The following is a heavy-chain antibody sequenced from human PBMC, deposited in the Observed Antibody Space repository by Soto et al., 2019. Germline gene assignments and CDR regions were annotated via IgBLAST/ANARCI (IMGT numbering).Heavy chain of an antibody. CDR1: GYRFASYW. V-gene: IGHV5-51*01. CDR2: IYPGDSDT. J-gene: IGHJ4*02. CDR3: ARQVEDGYSFGYHY. D-gene: IGHD5-18*01. Sequence: GGSLKISCKGSGYRFASYWIGWVRQMPGKGLEWMGIIYPGDSDTRYSPPFQGQVTISADSSISTAYLQWSSLKASDSAMYFCARQVEDGYSFGYHYWGQGTQVTVSS.